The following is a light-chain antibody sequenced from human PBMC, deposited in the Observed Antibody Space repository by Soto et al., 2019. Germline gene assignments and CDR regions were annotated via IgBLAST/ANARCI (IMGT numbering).Light chain of an antibody. Sequence: EIVLTQSPGTLSLSPGERATLSCRASQSVSSSYLAWYQQKPGQAPRLLIYGASSRATGIPDRFSGSGSGTDFTLTISSLEPEDFAVYFCQQRNNGLTFGGGTKVEIK. CDR1: QSVSSSY. CDR2: GAS. CDR3: QQRNNGLT. V-gene: IGKV3D-20*02. J-gene: IGKJ4*01.